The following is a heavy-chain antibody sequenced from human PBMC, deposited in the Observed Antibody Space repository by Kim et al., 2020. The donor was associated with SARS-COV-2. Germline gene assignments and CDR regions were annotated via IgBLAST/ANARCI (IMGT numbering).Heavy chain of an antibody. CDR2: ISYSGRT. D-gene: IGHD2-15*01. V-gene: IGHV4-59*01. J-gene: IGHJ6*02. CDR1: GGSISSYY. Sequence: SETLSLTCTVSGGSISSYYWSWIRQPPGKGLEWIGSISYSGRTNYNPSLKSRVTISVDTSKNQFPLKLSSMPAADTAAYYCARDDRRGTLLGLACYYYGMDVWGQGTTVTVSS. CDR3: ARDDRRGTLLGLACYYYGMDV.